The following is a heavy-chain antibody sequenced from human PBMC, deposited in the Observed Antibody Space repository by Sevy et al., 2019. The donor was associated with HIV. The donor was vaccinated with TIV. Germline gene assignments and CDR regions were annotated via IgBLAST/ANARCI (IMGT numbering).Heavy chain of an antibody. CDR2: IIPIFGTA. CDR3: ARARFLWELPPEAFGAFDI. Sequence: ASVKVSCKASGGTFSSYAISWVRQAPGQGLEWMGRIIPIFGTANYAQKFQGRVTITADESTSTAYMELSSLRSEDTAVYYCARARFLWELPPEAFGAFDIWGQGTMVTVSS. V-gene: IGHV1-69*13. CDR1: GGTFSSYA. J-gene: IGHJ3*02. D-gene: IGHD1-26*01.